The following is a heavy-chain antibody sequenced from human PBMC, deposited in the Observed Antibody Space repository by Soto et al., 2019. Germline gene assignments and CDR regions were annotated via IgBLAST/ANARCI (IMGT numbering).Heavy chain of an antibody. CDR3: AKIPLYDSSRSVGYFHX. Sequence: GGSLRLSFAASGFTFSSYAMGWVRQAPGKGLEWVSSISCSGGSTYYAYSVKVRFTISRDNSKKTLYLQMNSLRAEDTAVYYCAKIPLYDSSRSVGYFHXWGQGTLVPVSX. D-gene: IGHD3-22*01. V-gene: IGHV3-23*01. J-gene: IGHJ4*02. CDR2: ISCSGGST. CDR1: GFTFSSYA.